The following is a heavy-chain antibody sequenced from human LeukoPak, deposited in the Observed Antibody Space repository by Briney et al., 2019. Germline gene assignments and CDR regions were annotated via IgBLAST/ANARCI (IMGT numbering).Heavy chain of an antibody. J-gene: IGHJ4*02. Sequence: GGSLRLSCAASGFAFSSFWMTWVRQAPGKGLEWVANINQDGSEKYYVDSVQGRFTISRDNAKNSLYLQMNSLRAEDTAVYYCAKGASSGWYIDYWGQGTLVTVSS. V-gene: IGHV3-7*01. D-gene: IGHD6-19*01. CDR1: GFAFSSFW. CDR2: INQDGSEK. CDR3: AKGASSGWYIDY.